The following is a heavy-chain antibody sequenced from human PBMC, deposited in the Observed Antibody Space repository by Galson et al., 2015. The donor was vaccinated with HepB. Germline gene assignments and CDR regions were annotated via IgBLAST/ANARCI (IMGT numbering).Heavy chain of an antibody. Sequence: SVKVSCKVSGYTLTELSMHWVRQAPGKGLEWMGGFDPEDGETIYAQKFQGRVTTTEDTSTDTAYMELSSLRSEDTAVYYCATWYLRRGGPPDSSGPDYFDYWGQGTLVTVSS. V-gene: IGHV1-24*01. CDR2: FDPEDGET. CDR3: ATWYLRRGGPPDSSGPDYFDY. D-gene: IGHD6-19*01. J-gene: IGHJ4*02. CDR1: GYTLTELS.